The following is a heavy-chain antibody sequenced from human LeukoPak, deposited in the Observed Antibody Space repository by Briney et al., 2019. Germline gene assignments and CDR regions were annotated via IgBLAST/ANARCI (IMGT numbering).Heavy chain of an antibody. CDR3: ARSRAHCSNGVRYSGYFDY. D-gene: IGHD2-8*01. CDR2: INPNSGGT. CDR1: GYTFTGYY. V-gene: IGHV1-2*06. J-gene: IGHJ4*02. Sequence: ASVKVSCKASGYTFTGYYMHWVRQAPGQGLEWMGRINPNSGGTNYAQKFQGRVTMTRDTSISTAYMELSRLRSDDTAVYYCARSRAHCSNGVRYSGYFDYWGQGTLVTVSS.